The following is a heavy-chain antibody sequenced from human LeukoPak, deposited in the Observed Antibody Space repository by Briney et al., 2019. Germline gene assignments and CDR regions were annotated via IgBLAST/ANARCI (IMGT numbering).Heavy chain of an antibody. D-gene: IGHD3-10*01. J-gene: IGHJ6*03. CDR2: TYYRSKWYN. CDR3: AREEVTMVRGAIDDYYYYYMDV. V-gene: IGHV6-1*01. Sequence: SQTLSLTCAISGDSVSSNSAAWNWIRQSPSRGLEWLGRTYYRSKWYNDYAVSVKSRITVNPDTSKNQFSLQLNSVTPEDTAVYYCAREEVTMVRGAIDDYYYYYMDVWGKGTTVTISS. CDR1: GDSVSSNSAA.